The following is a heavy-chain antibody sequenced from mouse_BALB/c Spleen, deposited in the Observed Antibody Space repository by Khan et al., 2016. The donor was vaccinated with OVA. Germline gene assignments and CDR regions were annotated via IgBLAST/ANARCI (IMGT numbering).Heavy chain of an antibody. CDR1: GYSITSGYG. CDR2: ISYSGST. CDR3: DNTARIKY. J-gene: IGHJ2*01. V-gene: IGHV3-2*02. D-gene: IGHD1-2*01. Sequence: EVQLQESGPGLVKPSQSLSLTCTVTGYSITSGYGWNWIRQFPGNKLEWMAYISYSGSTNYNPSLKSRISITRDTSKNHFFLQLNSVTTEDIATLYSDNTARIKYWGQGTTLTVSS.